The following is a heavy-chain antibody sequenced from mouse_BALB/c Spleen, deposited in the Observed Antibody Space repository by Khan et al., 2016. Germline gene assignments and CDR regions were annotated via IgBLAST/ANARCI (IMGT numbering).Heavy chain of an antibody. CDR3: TRGDYYGSGY. V-gene: IGHV3-1*02. CDR1: GYSISSGYS. Sequence: EVQLQESGPDLVKPSQSLSLTCTVTGYSISSGYSWHWIRQFPGNKLEWMAYIHYSGSTNYNPSLKSRISITRDTSKNQFFLQLISVPTEDTATYYCTRGDYYGSGYWGQGTTLTVSS. CDR2: IHYSGST. J-gene: IGHJ2*01. D-gene: IGHD1-1*01.